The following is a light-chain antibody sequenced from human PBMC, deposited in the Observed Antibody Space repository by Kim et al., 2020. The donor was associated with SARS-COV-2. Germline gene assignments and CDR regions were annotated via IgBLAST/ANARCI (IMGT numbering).Light chain of an antibody. V-gene: IGKV3-20*01. CDR3: QQYSGSAT. CDR1: QSVSTNY. CDR2: AAS. Sequence: EIVLTQSPVTLSLSPGERATLSCRASQSVSTNYLAWYQHKPGQAPRLLIYAASRRATGIPDRFSGSGSGTDFTLTMSRLEPEDFALYYCQQYSGSATFGQGTKVDIK. J-gene: IGKJ1*01.